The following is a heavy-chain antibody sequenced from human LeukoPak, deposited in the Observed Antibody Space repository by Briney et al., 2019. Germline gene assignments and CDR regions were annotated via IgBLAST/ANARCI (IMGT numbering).Heavy chain of an antibody. V-gene: IGHV3-23*01. CDR1: GLTFSSYA. CDR2: ISGSGGST. D-gene: IGHD3-22*01. CDR3: ASEGTMIVVVTY. J-gene: IGHJ4*02. Sequence: GGSLRLSCAASGLTFSSYAMTWVRQAPGKGLEWVSAISGSGGSTYYADSVKGRFTISRDNSKNTLYLQMNSPRAEDTAVYYCASEGTMIVVVTYWGQGTLVTVSS.